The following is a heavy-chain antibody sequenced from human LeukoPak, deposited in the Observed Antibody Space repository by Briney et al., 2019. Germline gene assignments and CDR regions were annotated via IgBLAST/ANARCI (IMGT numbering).Heavy chain of an antibody. D-gene: IGHD2-21*01. V-gene: IGHV3-30*02. CDR1: GFTFSSYG. CDR2: IRYDGSNK. Sequence: PGGSLRLSCAASGFTFSSYGMHWVRQAPGKGLEWVAFIRYDGSNKYYADSVKGRFTISRDNSKNTVSLHMNSLRAEDSAIYRCARAYDKAYDYWGQGTLVTVSS. CDR3: ARAYDKAYDY. J-gene: IGHJ4*02.